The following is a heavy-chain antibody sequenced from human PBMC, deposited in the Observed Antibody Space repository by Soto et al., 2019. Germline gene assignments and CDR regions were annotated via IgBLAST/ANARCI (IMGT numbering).Heavy chain of an antibody. CDR2: IIPMYGIA. V-gene: IGHV1-69*01. CDR3: ARVYRHCYFYALAV. D-gene: IGHD5-18*01. Sequence: QLQLVQSGAEVKKPGSSVKVSCKTYGGSFSDYAINWVRQAPGQGLEWMGGIIPMYGIANYAPKFQARVTITADESTRTAYMEVSSLTSEDAALFYCARVYRHCYFYALAVWGQGTTVTVSS. CDR1: GGSFSDYA. J-gene: IGHJ6*02.